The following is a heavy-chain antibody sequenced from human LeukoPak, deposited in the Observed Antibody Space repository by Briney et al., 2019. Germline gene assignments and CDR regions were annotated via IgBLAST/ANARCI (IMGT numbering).Heavy chain of an antibody. Sequence: SGTLSLTCTVSGDSITSRNWWSWVRQPPGKGLEWIGNIFYSGSTYYSPSLKSRVTISLDTSRNQFSLKLTSVTAADTAVYYCAKSNGYGLVDIWGQGTMVTVSS. J-gene: IGHJ3*02. D-gene: IGHD3-10*01. CDR3: AKSNGYGLVDI. CDR1: GDSITSRNW. V-gene: IGHV4-4*02. CDR2: IFYSGST.